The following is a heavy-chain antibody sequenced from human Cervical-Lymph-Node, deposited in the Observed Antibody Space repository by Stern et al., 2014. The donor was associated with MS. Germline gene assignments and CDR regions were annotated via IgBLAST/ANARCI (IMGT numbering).Heavy chain of an antibody. V-gene: IGHV4-61*02. CDR2: IYSSGTT. CDR3: ATQGRALAPD. Sequence: VQLVESGPGLVKPSQTLSLTCTVSGDSISSGNYYWSWIRQPAGKGLEWIGRIYSSGTTYYNPSLRSRVTLSLDTSHTKSSLKLSSVTATDTAVYYCATQGRALAPDWGQGTLVTVSS. J-gene: IGHJ4*02. CDR1: GDSISSGNYY.